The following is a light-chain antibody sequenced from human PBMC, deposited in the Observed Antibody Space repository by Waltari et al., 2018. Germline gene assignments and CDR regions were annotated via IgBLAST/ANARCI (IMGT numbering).Light chain of an antibody. J-gene: IGLJ3*02. Sequence: QSALTQPASVSGSPGQSITISCTGTTSDVGGYNYVSWYQQHPGKAPKLMIYDVSNRPSGVSNRCSGSKSGNTASVTISGLQAEDEADYYCSSYTSSSTWVFGGGTKLTVL. CDR1: TSDVGGYNY. V-gene: IGLV2-14*03. CDR3: SSYTSSSTWV. CDR2: DVS.